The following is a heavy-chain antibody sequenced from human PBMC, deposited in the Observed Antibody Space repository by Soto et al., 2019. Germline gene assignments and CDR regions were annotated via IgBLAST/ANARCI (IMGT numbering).Heavy chain of an antibody. V-gene: IGHV1-24*01. CDR2: FEHEDGET. CDR1: GYTLTELS. D-gene: IGHD3-10*01. J-gene: IGHJ4*02. Sequence: QVQLVQSGAEVKNPGASVKVSCKVSGYTLTELSMHWVRQAPGKGLEWMGGFEHEDGETIYAQKLQGRVTMTEDTSTDPAYMELSSLRSEDTAVYYCATIERTALLWFGEFHWGQGTLVTVSS. CDR3: ATIERTALLWFGEFH.